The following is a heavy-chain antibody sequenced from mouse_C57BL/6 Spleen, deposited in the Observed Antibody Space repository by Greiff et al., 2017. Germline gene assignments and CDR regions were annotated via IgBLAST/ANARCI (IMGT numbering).Heavy chain of an antibody. V-gene: IGHV1-42*01. Sequence: EVQLQQSGPELVKPGASVKISCKASGYSFTGYYMNWVKQSPEKSLEWIGEINPSTGGTTYNQKFKAKDTLTVDKSSSTAYMQLKSLTSEDSAVYYCARRIKVYFDYWGQGTTLTVSS. CDR3: ARRIKVYFDY. J-gene: IGHJ2*01. CDR1: GYSFTGYY. D-gene: IGHD1-3*01. CDR2: INPSTGGT.